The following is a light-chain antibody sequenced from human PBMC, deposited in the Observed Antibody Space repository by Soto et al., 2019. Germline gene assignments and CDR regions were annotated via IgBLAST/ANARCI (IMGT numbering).Light chain of an antibody. Sequence: DIQMTQSPSSLSASVGDRVTITCRARQDISNSLAWYQQKPGKVPKVLIYAASILQSGVPARFSGSGSGTDFTLTINSLQPEDVATYYCQKYNSAPLTFGGGTKVEI. J-gene: IGKJ4*01. V-gene: IGKV1-27*01. CDR3: QKYNSAPLT. CDR1: QDISNS. CDR2: AAS.